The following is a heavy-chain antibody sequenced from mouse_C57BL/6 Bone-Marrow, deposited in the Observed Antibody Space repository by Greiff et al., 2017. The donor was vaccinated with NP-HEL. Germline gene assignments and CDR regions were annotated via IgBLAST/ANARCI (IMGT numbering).Heavy chain of an antibody. CDR2: IWRGGST. CDR3: AKKGLLREAMDY. CDR1: GFTLTSYG. V-gene: IGHV2-5*01. Sequence: VQLQQSGPGLVQPSQSLSITCTVSGFTLTSYGVHWVRQSPGKGLEWLGVIWRGGSTDYNAAFMSRLSITKDNSTTQVFFKMNSLQVDDTATYDCAKKGLLREAMDYWRQGTSVTVSA. D-gene: IGHD1-1*01. J-gene: IGHJ4*01.